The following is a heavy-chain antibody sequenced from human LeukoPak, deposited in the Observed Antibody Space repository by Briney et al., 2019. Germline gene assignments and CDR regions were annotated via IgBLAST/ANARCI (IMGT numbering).Heavy chain of an antibody. CDR1: GGSISSRSYF. V-gene: IGHV4-39*01. CDR3: ASGGSSSWYRWFDP. J-gene: IGHJ5*02. D-gene: IGHD6-13*01. CDR2: VYYSGST. Sequence: SETLSLTCSVSGGSISSRSYFWGWIRQPPGKGLEWIGTVYYSGSTYYSPSLKSRVTISVDTSKNQFSLKLSSVTATDTAVYYCASGGSSSWYRWFDPWGQGTLVTVSS.